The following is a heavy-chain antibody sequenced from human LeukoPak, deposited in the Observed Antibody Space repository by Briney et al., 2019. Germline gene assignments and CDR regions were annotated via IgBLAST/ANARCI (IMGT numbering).Heavy chain of an antibody. Sequence: ASVKASCKASGYTFTGYYMHWVRQAPAQGLEWMGWINPNSGGTEYAQKFQGRVTLTGDTSISTAYMELSSLRSDDTAVYYCATLGSTYYFDYWGQGTLVTVSS. CDR2: INPNSGGT. CDR1: GYTFTGYY. J-gene: IGHJ4*02. V-gene: IGHV1-2*02. D-gene: IGHD2/OR15-2a*01. CDR3: ATLGSTYYFDY.